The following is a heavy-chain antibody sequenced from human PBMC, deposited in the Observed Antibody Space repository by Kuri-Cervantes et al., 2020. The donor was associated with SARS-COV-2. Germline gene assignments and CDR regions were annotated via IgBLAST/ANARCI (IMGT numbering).Heavy chain of an antibody. J-gene: IGHJ4*02. CDR2: IDPSDSYN. CDR3: ARRVGYYFDY. V-gene: IGHV5-10-1*01. Sequence: GGSLRLSCKDSGYSFTSYWTSWVRQMPGKGLEWMGRIDPSDSYNNYSPSFQGHVTISADKSISTAYLQWSSLKASATAMYYCARRVGYYFDYWGQGTLVTVSS. CDR1: GYSFTSYW. D-gene: IGHD2-15*01.